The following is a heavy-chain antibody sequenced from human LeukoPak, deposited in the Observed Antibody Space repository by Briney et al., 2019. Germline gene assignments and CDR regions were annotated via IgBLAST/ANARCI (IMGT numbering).Heavy chain of an antibody. Sequence: RASVKVSCKASGYTFTGYYMHWVRQAPGQGLEWMGWINPNNGGTSYAQKFQGRVTMTRDTSITTAYMELPSLTSDDTAVYYCARANCTSTSCYYGDFDSWGQGTLVTVSS. V-gene: IGHV1-2*02. J-gene: IGHJ4*02. CDR2: INPNNGGT. CDR1: GYTFTGYY. CDR3: ARANCTSTSCYYGDFDS. D-gene: IGHD2-2*01.